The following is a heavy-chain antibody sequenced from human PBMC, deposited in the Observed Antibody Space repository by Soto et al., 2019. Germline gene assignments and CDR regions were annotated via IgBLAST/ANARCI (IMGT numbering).Heavy chain of an antibody. CDR2: IYPGDSDT. CDR1: GYNFSASW. D-gene: IGHD2-2*01. V-gene: IGHV5-51*01. J-gene: IGHJ6*02. CDR3: TSACSRTSCYVDYGMDV. Sequence: HGESLKISCKGSGYNFSASWIGWVRQMPGKGLEWMGIIYPGDSDTKYCPSFQGQVTISVDKSISTAYLQWSSLKASDTAIYYCTSACSRTSCYVDYGMDVWGQGTTVTVSS.